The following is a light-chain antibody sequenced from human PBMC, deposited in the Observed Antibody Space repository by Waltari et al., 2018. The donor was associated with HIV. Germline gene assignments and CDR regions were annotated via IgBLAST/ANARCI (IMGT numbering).Light chain of an antibody. CDR2: VAS. CDR1: QGINSY. V-gene: IGKV1-9*01. CDR3: QQLNSYPLT. J-gene: IGKJ4*01. Sequence: DIHLTQSPPFLSASIGDRVTISCRATQGINSYLAWYQQNPGKAPKLLIYVASTLRSGGPSRFSGSGSGTEFTLTISNLQPEDSATYYCQQLNSYPLTFGGGTKVETK.